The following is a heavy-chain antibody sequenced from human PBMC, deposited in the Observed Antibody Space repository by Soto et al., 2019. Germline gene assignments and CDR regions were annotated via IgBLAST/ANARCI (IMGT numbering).Heavy chain of an antibody. Sequence: GGSLRLSFAASGFTFRIFTMKWVRHAPGKGLEWVSTISSNSAYIYYTDALRGRFTISRDNAKNSLHLQMNSLRAEDTAVYYCTRDASRDSSARGWFDPWGPGTLVTVSS. D-gene: IGHD6-13*01. CDR3: TRDASRDSSARGWFDP. J-gene: IGHJ5*02. CDR2: ISSNSAYI. CDR1: GFTFRIFT. V-gene: IGHV3-21*01.